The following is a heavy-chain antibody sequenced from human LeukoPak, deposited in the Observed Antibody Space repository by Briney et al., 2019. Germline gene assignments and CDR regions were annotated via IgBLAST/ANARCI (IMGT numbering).Heavy chain of an antibody. CDR2: IYPGDSDT. D-gene: IGHD3-22*01. V-gene: IGHV5-51*01. CDR1: RYSFTSYW. J-gene: IGHJ4*02. Sequence: PRESLKISCKGSRYSFTSYWIGWVRQMPGKGLEWMGIIYPGDSDTRYSPSFQGQVTISADKSISTAYLQWSSLKASDTAMYYCARLKGYYDSSGSLFDYWGQGTLVTVSS. CDR3: ARLKGYYDSSGSLFDY.